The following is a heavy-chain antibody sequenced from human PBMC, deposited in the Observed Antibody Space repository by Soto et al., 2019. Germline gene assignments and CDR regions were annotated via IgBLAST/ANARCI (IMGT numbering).Heavy chain of an antibody. D-gene: IGHD3-9*01. CDR1: GYTFTSYD. CDR3: AGEYYDILTGPQGAFDY. CDR2: MNPNSGNT. J-gene: IGHJ4*02. V-gene: IGHV1-8*01. Sequence: GASVKVSCKASGYTFTSYDINWVRQATGQGLEWMGWMNPNSGNTGYAQKFQGRVTMTRNTSISTAYMELSSLRSEDTAVYYCAGEYYDILTGPQGAFDYWGQGTLVTVSS.